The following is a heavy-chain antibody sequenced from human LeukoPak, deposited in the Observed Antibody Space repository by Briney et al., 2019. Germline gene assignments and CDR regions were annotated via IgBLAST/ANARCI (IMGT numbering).Heavy chain of an antibody. CDR2: ISGDGGST. Sequence: PGGSLRLSCAASGFTFDDYAMHWVRQAPGKGLEWVSLISGDGGSTYYADSVKGRFTISRDNSKNSLYLQMNSLRTEDTALYYCANSYQFGELTSDPWGQGTLVTVSS. J-gene: IGHJ5*02. CDR1: GFTFDDYA. V-gene: IGHV3-43*02. D-gene: IGHD3-10*01. CDR3: ANSYQFGELTSDP.